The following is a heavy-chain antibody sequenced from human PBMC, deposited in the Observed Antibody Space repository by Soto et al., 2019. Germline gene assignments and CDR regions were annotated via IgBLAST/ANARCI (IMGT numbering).Heavy chain of an antibody. CDR3: ARQIYDSDTGPNFQYYFDS. CDR2: IDLSDSQT. Sequence: GESLKISCKGSGYSFAGYWITWVRQKPGKGLEWMGRIDLSDSQTYYSPSFRGHVTISVTKSITTVFLQWSSLRASDTAMYYCARQIYDSDTGPNFQYYFDSWGQEPRSPSPQ. J-gene: IGHJ4*01. V-gene: IGHV5-10-1*01. CDR1: GYSFAGYW. D-gene: IGHD3-22*01.